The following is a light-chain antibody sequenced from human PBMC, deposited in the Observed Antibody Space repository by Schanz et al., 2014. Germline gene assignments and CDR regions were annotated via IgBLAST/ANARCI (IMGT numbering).Light chain of an antibody. Sequence: QSALTQPPSASGSPGQSVTISCTGTSSDVGGYNYVSWYQQHPGKAPKLMIYEVSKRPSGVPDRFSGSKSGNTASLTSSGLQAEDEADYYCCSYAGSYTFEVFGGGTKLTVL. CDR1: SSDVGGYNY. J-gene: IGLJ3*02. V-gene: IGLV2-8*01. CDR3: CSYAGSYTFEV. CDR2: EVS.